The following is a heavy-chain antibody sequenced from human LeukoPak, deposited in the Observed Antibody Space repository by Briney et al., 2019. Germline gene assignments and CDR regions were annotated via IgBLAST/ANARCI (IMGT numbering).Heavy chain of an antibody. V-gene: IGHV4-34*01. CDR3: ATEDGFNDY. CDR1: GDFFSGYY. J-gene: IGHJ4*02. CDR2: INHSGST. Sequence: PSETLSLTCAVYGDFFSGYYWSWIRQPPGKGLEWIGEINHSGSTNYNPSLKSRVTISLDTSKNQFSLKLSSVTAADTAVYYCATEDGFNDYWGQGTLVTVSS. D-gene: IGHD3-10*01.